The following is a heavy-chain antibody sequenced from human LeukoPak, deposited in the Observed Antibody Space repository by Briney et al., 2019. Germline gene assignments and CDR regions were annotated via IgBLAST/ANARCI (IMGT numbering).Heavy chain of an antibody. CDR3: AKRGVRGGDRYEDFVS. V-gene: IGHV3-30*02. CDR1: GFTFSNSG. CDR2: IGDDGSNK. J-gene: IGHJ4*02. D-gene: IGHD4-17*01. Sequence: QPGGSLRLSCTASGFTFSNSGMHWVRQAPGKGLEWVALIGDDGSNKFYADSVKGRFTISRDNSKTKVHLQMNSLRGEDTAVYYCAKRGVRGGDRYEDFVSFGGGTLVTVSS.